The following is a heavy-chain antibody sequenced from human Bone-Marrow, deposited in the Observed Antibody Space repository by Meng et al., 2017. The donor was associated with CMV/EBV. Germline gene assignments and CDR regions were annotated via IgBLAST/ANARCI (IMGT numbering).Heavy chain of an antibody. D-gene: IGHD3-3*01. V-gene: IGHV3-7*01. J-gene: IGHJ4*02. Sequence: GESLKISCAASGFTFSSYWMSWVRQAPGKGLEWVANIKQDGSEKYYVDSVKGRFTISRDNAKNSLYLQMNSLRAEDTAVYYCARTIFGLFDYWGQGTLVTVSS. CDR1: GFTFSSYW. CDR2: IKQDGSEK. CDR3: ARTIFGLFDY.